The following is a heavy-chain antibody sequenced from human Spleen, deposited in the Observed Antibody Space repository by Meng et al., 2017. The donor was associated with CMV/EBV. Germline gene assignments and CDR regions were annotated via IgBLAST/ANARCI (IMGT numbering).Heavy chain of an antibody. CDR3: AKEWELLSYYGMDV. J-gene: IGHJ6*02. V-gene: IGHV3-11*01. D-gene: IGHD1-26*01. CDR1: GFTFSDHY. CDR2: ISSDATTI. Sequence: GESLKISCAASGFTFSDHYMSWIRQAPGKGLDWVAYISSDATTIYYADSVKGRFTISRDNSKNTLYLQMNSLRAEDTAVYYCAKEWELLSYYGMDVWGQGTTVTVSS.